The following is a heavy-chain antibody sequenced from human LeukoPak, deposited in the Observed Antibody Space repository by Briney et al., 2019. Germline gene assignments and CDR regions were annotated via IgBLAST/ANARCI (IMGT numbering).Heavy chain of an antibody. CDR1: GFTFSIFW. J-gene: IGHJ4*02. CDR2: IKQDGSEK. V-gene: IGHV3-7*01. D-gene: IGHD3-10*01. CDR3: AQQRGYGSGSLDY. Sequence: PGGSLRLSCAASGFTFSIFWMTWVRQAPGKGLEWVANIKQDGSEKYYVDSVKGRFTISRDNAENSLYLQMNSLRAEDTAVYYCAQQRGYGSGSLDYWGQGTLVTVSS.